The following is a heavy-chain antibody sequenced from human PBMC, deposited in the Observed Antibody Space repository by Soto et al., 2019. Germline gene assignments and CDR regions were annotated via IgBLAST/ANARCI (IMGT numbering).Heavy chain of an antibody. CDR3: ARELNPYYDFWSGRNHQPTWFDP. V-gene: IGHV4-30-4*01. CDR1: GGSISSGDYY. CDR2: IYYSGST. J-gene: IGHJ5*02. Sequence: SETLSLTCTVSGGSISSGDYYWSWIRQPPGKGLEWIGYIYYSGSTYYNPSLKSRVTISVDTSKNQFSLKLGSVTAADTTVYYCARELNPYYDFWSGRNHQPTWFDPWGQGTLVTVSS. D-gene: IGHD3-3*01.